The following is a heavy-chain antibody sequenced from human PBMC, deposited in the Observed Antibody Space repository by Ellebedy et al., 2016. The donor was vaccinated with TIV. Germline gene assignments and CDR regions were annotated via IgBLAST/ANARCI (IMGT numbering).Heavy chain of an antibody. CDR1: GFTFSTHS. J-gene: IGHJ4*02. CDR2: ISGSDNTI. CDR3: AGTEECHPDY. V-gene: IGHV3-48*02. Sequence: GESLKISXAASGFTFSTHSMNWVRQAPGKGLEWVSYISGSDNTIYYADSVKGRFTISRDNAKNSLYLQMSSLRDEDTAVYYCAGTEECHPDYWGQGTLVTVSS. D-gene: IGHD2-8*02.